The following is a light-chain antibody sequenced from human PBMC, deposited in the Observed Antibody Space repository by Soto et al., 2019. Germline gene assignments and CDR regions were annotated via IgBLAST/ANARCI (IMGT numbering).Light chain of an antibody. CDR1: RDDVGGYNY. J-gene: IGLJ1*01. V-gene: IGLV2-8*01. CDR3: NSYAGRNNFV. CDR2: DVH. Sequence: QSALTQPPSASGSPGQSITNSCTGSRDDVGGYNYVSWYQQHPGKAPKLIIYDVHKRPSGVPDRFSGSKSDNTASLTVSGLQTDDEADYYCNSYAGRNNFVFGTGTKLTVL.